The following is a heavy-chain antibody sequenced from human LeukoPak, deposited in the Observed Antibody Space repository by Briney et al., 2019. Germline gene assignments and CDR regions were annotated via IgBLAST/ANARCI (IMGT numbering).Heavy chain of an antibody. V-gene: IGHV1-69*01. CDR3: ARSLGRDGYNYG. Sequence: SVKVSCKASGGTFSSYAISWVRQAPGQGLEWMGGVIPIFGTANYAQKFQGRVTITADESTSTAYMELSSLRSEDTAVYYCARSLGRDGYNYGWGQGTLVTVSS. CDR1: GGTFSSYA. D-gene: IGHD5-24*01. CDR2: VIPIFGTA. J-gene: IGHJ4*02.